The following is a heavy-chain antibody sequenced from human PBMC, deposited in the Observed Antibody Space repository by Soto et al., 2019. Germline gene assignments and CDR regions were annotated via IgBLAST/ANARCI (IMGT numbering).Heavy chain of an antibody. CDR3: ARDPTGGYFHYDY. CDR2: VSDDGSEQ. Sequence: TGGSLRLSCAASGFSLRDYGMHWVRQAPGKGLEYVAAVSDDGSEQYYADSVRGRFTISRDNSKNTVYPQLDSLTTGDTAVYYCARDPTGGYFHYDYWGQGALVTVSS. J-gene: IGHJ4*02. V-gene: IGHV3-30*17. D-gene: IGHD1-26*01. CDR1: GFSLRDYG.